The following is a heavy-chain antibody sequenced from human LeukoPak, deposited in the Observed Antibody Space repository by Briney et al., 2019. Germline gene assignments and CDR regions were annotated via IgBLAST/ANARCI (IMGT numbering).Heavy chain of an antibody. V-gene: IGHV4-34*01. CDR3: ARAIGVY. CDR1: GGSFSGYY. CDR2: INHSGST. Sequence: SETLSLTCAVYGGSFSGYYWSWIRQPPGKGLEWIGEINHSGSTNYNPSLKSRVTISVDTSKNQFSLKLSSVTAADTAVYYCARAIGVYWGQGTLVTVSS. D-gene: IGHD2-8*01. J-gene: IGHJ4*02.